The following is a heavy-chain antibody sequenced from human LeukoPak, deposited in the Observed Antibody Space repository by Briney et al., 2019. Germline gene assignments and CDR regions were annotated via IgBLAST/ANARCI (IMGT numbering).Heavy chain of an antibody. V-gene: IGHV1-69*05. D-gene: IGHD5-18*01. CDR1: GGTFSSYA. Sequence: SVKVCCKASGGTFSSYAISWVRQAPGQGLEWMGGISPIFDTANYAQRFQGRVTITTDESTSTAYMELSSLRSEDTAVYYCARGLSRHQLWLDYWGQGTLVTVSS. CDR2: ISPIFDTA. CDR3: ARGLSRHQLWLDY. J-gene: IGHJ4*02.